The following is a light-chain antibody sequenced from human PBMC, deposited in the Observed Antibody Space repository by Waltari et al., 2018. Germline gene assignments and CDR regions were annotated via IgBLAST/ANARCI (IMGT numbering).Light chain of an antibody. Sequence: IVLTQSPGTLFLSPGVGATLSCRASQSVSRTLAWYQQKPGQAPRLLIYGASSRATGIPDRFSGSGSGTDFSLTISRLEPDDSAVYFCQHYVSLPATFGQGTKVEIK. J-gene: IGKJ1*01. CDR1: QSVSRT. V-gene: IGKV3-20*01. CDR2: GAS. CDR3: QHYVSLPAT.